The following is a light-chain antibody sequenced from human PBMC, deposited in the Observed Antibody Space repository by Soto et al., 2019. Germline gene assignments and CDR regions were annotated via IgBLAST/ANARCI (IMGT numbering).Light chain of an antibody. CDR2: EVS. V-gene: IGLV2-14*01. J-gene: IGLJ1*01. CDR1: SSDVGGYNY. Sequence: QSVLTQPPSASGSPGQSVTISCTGTSSDVGGYNYVSWYQQHPGKAPKVIIYEVSNRPSGVSNRFSGSKSGNTASLTISGLQAEDEADYYCSSYTSSSTYVFGTGTKVTVL. CDR3: SSYTSSSTYV.